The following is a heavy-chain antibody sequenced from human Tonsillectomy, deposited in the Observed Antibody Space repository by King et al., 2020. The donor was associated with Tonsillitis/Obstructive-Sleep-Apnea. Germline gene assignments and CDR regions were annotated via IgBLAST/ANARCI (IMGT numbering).Heavy chain of an antibody. CDR1: GFTFSNAW. V-gene: IGHV3-15*07. D-gene: IGHD1-26*01. Sequence: QLVQSGGGLVKPGGYLRLSCAASGFTFSNAWMNWVRQAPGTGLEWGGRIKSKIDGGTTDYAAPVKGRFTTSRDDSKNTLYLQMNSLKTEDTAVYYCTPDGKIVGARGFGYWGQGTLVSVSS. CDR3: TPDGKIVGARGFGY. CDR2: IKSKIDGGTT. J-gene: IGHJ4*02.